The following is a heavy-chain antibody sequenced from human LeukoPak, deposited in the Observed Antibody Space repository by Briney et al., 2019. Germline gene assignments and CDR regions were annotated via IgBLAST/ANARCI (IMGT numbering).Heavy chain of an antibody. Sequence: GGSLRLSCAASGFTFSSYAMNWVRQAPGKGLEWVSAISGSGGSTSYADSVKGRFPISRDNSKNTLYLQMNSLSAEDTAVYYCAKSGRVGTTGGYDYWGQGTLVTVSS. D-gene: IGHD1-26*01. V-gene: IGHV3-23*01. CDR1: GFTFSSYA. CDR3: AKSGRVGTTGGYDY. J-gene: IGHJ4*02. CDR2: ISGSGGST.